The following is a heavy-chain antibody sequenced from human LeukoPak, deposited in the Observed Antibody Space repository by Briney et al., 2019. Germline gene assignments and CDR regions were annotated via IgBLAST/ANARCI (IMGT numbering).Heavy chain of an antibody. CDR3: AREFRVEPAAIEWGWFDP. CDR2: IYASGNT. J-gene: IGHJ5*02. Sequence: SETLSLTCTVSGGSISSYYWSWVRQPAGKGLEWIGRIYASGNTNYNPSLKGRVTMTVDTSKNQFSLNLSSVTAADTAVYYCAREFRVEPAAIEWGWFDPWGQGTLVTVSS. V-gene: IGHV4-4*07. CDR1: GGSISSYY. D-gene: IGHD2-2*02.